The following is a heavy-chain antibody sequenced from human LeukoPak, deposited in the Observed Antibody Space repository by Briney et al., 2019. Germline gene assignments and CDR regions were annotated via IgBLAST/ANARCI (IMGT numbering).Heavy chain of an antibody. D-gene: IGHD3-3*01. Sequence: GGSLRLSCTPSGFTFGGYAMSWVRQVPGKGREWVSAISGSGGSTYYADTVKGRFTISRDNSKNTLYLQMNSLRAEDTAVYYCAKLGTYYDFWSGSGYFDYWGQGTLVTVSS. CDR1: GFTFGGYA. V-gene: IGHV3-23*01. CDR2: ISGSGGST. J-gene: IGHJ4*02. CDR3: AKLGTYYDFWSGSGYFDY.